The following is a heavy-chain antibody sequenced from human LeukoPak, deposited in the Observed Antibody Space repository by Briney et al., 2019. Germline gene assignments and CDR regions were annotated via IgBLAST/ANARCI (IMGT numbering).Heavy chain of an antibody. D-gene: IGHD2-8*01. V-gene: IGHV5-51*01. J-gene: IGHJ6*03. Sequence: GESLMISCKGSGYSFTSYWIGWVRQMPGKGLEWMGIIYPGGSDTRYSPSFQGQVTISADKSISTAYLQWSSLKASDTAMYYCARHFRYCTNGVCYKYYYYYMDVWGKGTTVTVSS. CDR1: GYSFTSYW. CDR2: IYPGGSDT. CDR3: ARHFRYCTNGVCYKYYYYYMDV.